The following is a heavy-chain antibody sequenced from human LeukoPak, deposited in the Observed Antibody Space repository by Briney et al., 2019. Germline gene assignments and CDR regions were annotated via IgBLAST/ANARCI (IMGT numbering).Heavy chain of an antibody. V-gene: IGHV4-30-4*01. Sequence: SQTLSLTCTVSGGSLSSGDYYWSWIRQPPGKGLEWFGYIYYSGSTYYNPSLKSRVTISVDTSKNQFSLKLSSVTAADTAVYYCARGALLWFGELDYWGQGTLVTVSS. J-gene: IGHJ4*02. CDR2: IYYSGST. D-gene: IGHD3-10*01. CDR1: GGSLSSGDYY. CDR3: ARGALLWFGELDY.